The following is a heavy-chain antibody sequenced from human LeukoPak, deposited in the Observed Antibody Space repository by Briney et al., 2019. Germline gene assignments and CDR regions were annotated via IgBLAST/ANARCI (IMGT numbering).Heavy chain of an antibody. CDR3: AREEDSSGWYSDY. D-gene: IGHD6-19*01. J-gene: IGHJ4*02. Sequence: PSETLSLTCAVYGGSFSGYYWSWIRQPPGKGLEWIGEINHSGSTNYNPSLKSRVTISVDTSKNQFSLKLSSVTAADTAVYYCAREEDSSGWYSDYWGQGTLVTVSS. CDR2: INHSGST. CDR1: GGSFSGYY. V-gene: IGHV4-34*01.